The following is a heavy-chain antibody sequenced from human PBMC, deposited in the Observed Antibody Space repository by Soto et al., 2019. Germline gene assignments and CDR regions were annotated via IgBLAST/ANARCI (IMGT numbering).Heavy chain of an antibody. J-gene: IGHJ5*02. Sequence: QVQLVESGGGLVKPGESLRLSCAASGFARNDYMSWIRQAPGKGLEWVSYMSNSDNTIHYADSVKGRFTMSRGSAKNSLYLQMNSLRAEDTAVYYCARDFRNRAFDPWGQGTLVTVSS. D-gene: IGHD1-1*01. CDR3: ARDFRNRAFDP. CDR1: GFARNDY. CDR2: MSNSDNTI. V-gene: IGHV3-11*01.